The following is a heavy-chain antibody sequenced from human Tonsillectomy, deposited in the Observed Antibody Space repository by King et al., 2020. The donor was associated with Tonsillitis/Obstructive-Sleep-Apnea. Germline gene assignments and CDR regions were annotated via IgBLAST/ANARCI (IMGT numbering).Heavy chain of an antibody. CDR2: IIPIFGTA. CDR3: ARARITIFGVVIIPSWFDP. V-gene: IGHV1-69*01. Sequence: QLVQSGAEVKKPGSSVKVSCKASGGTFSSYAISWVRQAPGQGLEWMGGIIPIFGTANYAQKFQGRVTFTADESTSTAYMELSSLRSEDTAGYYCARARITIFGVVIIPSWFDPWGQGTLVTVSS. D-gene: IGHD3-3*01. J-gene: IGHJ5*02. CDR1: GGTFSSYA.